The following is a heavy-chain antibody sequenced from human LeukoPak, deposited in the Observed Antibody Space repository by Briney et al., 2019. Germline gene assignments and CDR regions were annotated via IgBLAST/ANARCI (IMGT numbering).Heavy chain of an antibody. CDR3: ARDAHCSSTSCYE. V-gene: IGHV1-69*04. D-gene: IGHD2-2*01. J-gene: IGHJ4*02. Sequence: ASVKVSCKASGGTFSSYAISWVRQAPGQGLEWMGRIIPILGIANYAQKFQGRVTITADKSTSTAYMELSSLRSEDTAVYYCARDAHCSSTSCYEWGQGTLVTVSS. CDR2: IIPILGIA. CDR1: GGTFSSYA.